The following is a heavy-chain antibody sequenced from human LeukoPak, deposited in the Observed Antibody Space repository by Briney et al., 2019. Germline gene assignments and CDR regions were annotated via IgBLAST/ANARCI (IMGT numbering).Heavy chain of an antibody. D-gene: IGHD6-13*01. CDR2: IKQDGSEK. CDR1: GFTFSSYW. Sequence: GGSLRLSCAASGFTFSSYWLSWLRQAPGKGLEGVANIKQDGSEKYYVDSVKGRFTISRDNAKNSLYLQMNSLRAEDTAVYYCAREGQLADMDVWGKGTTVTVSS. CDR3: AREGQLADMDV. J-gene: IGHJ6*03. V-gene: IGHV3-7*01.